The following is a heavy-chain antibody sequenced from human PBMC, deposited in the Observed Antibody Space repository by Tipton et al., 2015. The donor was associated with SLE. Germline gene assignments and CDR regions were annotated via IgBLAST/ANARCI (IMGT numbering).Heavy chain of an antibody. D-gene: IGHD1-7*01. V-gene: IGHV4-38-2*01. CDR2: IYHSGNT. Sequence: TLSLTCAVSGYPISSGYYWGWIRQPPGKGLEWFGSIYHSGNTYYNPSLKSRVTISVDTSKNQFSLKLTSVTAADTAVYYCARINWNYFPDPNWFDPWGQGTLVTVSS. CDR3: ARINWNYFPDPNWFDP. J-gene: IGHJ5*02. CDR1: GYPISSGYY.